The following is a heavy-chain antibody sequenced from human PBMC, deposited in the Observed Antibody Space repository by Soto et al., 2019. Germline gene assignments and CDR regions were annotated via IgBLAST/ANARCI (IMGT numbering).Heavy chain of an antibody. CDR3: ARVRGRPNIAVAGKGFNYYYGMDV. CDR2: ISSSSSYI. CDR1: GFTFSSYS. D-gene: IGHD6-19*01. J-gene: IGHJ6*02. V-gene: IGHV3-21*01. Sequence: GGSLRLSCAASGFTFSSYSMNWVRQAPGKGLEWVSSISSSSSYIYYADSVKGRVTIARDNAKNSLYLQMNSLRAEDTAVYYCARVRGRPNIAVAGKGFNYYYGMDVWGQGTTVTVSS.